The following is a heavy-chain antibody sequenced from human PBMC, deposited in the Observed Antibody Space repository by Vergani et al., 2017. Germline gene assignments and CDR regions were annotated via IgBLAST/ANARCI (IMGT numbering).Heavy chain of an antibody. V-gene: IGHV4-4*07. J-gene: IGHJ6*03. D-gene: IGHD6-19*01. CDR2: IYTSGST. CDR3: ARIAVAGHLTPKGRYYYYYMDV. Sequence: QVQLQESGPGLVKPSETLSLTCTVSGGSISSYYWSWIRQPAGKGLEWIGRIYTSGSTNYNPSLKRRVTMSVDTSKNQFSLKLSSGTAADTAVYYCARIAVAGHLTPKGRYYYYYMDVWGKGTTVTVSS. CDR1: GGSISSYY.